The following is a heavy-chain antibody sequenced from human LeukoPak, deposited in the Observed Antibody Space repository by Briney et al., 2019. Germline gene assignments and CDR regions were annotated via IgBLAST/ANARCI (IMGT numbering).Heavy chain of an antibody. J-gene: IGHJ3*02. Sequence: PGGSLRLSWAASGFTFSSYSMNWVRQAPGKGLEWVSAISGSGGSTYYADSVKGRFTISRDNSKNTLYLQMNSLRAEDTAVYYCARQGDPGAFDIWGQGTMVTVSS. CDR3: ARQGDPGAFDI. D-gene: IGHD1-1*01. CDR1: GFTFSSYS. V-gene: IGHV3-23*01. CDR2: ISGSGGST.